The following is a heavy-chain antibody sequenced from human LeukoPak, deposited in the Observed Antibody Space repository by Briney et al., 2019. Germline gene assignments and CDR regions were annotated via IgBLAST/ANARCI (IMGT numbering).Heavy chain of an antibody. CDR2: ISGYSTHI. CDR1: GFTFSSYC. D-gene: IGHD4-23*01. J-gene: IGHJ4*02. CDR3: ARVAPSTVGEVHYFVY. V-gene: IGHV3-21*01. Sequence: GGSLRLSCAASGFTFSSYCMSWVRQAPGKGLEWVSSISGYSTHINYADSVKGRVTISRDNAKNSLYLQLTSLRSDDTAVYYCARVAPSTVGEVHYFVYWGEGNLVTVSS.